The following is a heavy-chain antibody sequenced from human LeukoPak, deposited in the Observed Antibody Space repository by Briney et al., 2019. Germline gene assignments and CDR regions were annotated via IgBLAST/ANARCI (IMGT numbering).Heavy chain of an antibody. CDR3: ARDPESMVRGWFDP. Sequence: GGSLRLPCAASGFTFSSHEMNWVRQAPGKGLEWVSYISSSGSTIYYADSVKGRFTISRDNAKNSLYLQMNSLRAEDTAVYYCARDPESMVRGWFDPWGQGTLVTVSS. CDR1: GFTFSSHE. D-gene: IGHD3-10*01. J-gene: IGHJ5*02. V-gene: IGHV3-48*03. CDR2: ISSSGSTI.